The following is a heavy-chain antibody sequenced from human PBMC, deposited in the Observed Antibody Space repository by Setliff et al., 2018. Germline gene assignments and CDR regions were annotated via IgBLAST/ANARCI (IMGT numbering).Heavy chain of an antibody. V-gene: IGHV4-59*01. CDR1: GGSISGYY. D-gene: IGHD5-12*01. CDR2: IYYTGSP. J-gene: IGHJ4*02. Sequence: SETLSLPCTVSGGSISGYYWSWIRQPPGKGLEWIGNIYYTGSPSYSPSLRSRGTISVDTSKNKFSLSLSSVTAADTAVYYCARGGYNGYAVFDDWGQGALVTVSS. CDR3: ARGGYNGYAVFDD.